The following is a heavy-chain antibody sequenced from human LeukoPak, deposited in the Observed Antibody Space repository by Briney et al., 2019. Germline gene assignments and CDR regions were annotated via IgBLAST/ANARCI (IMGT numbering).Heavy chain of an antibody. Sequence: SETLSLTCTVSGGSISSYYWSWIRQPPGKGLEWIGYIYYSGSTNYNPSLKSRVTISVDTSKNQFSLKLSSVTAADTALYYCARVRGGSVLLWFGELLGYMDVWGKGTTVTVSS. V-gene: IGHV4-59*01. CDR1: GGSISSYY. CDR2: IYYSGST. D-gene: IGHD3-10*01. J-gene: IGHJ6*03. CDR3: ARVRGGSVLLWFGELLGYMDV.